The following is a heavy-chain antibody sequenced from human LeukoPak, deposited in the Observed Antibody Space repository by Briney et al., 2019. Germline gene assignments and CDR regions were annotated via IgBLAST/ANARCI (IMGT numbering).Heavy chain of an antibody. J-gene: IGHJ6*02. CDR1: GGSFCGYY. Sequence: KTSETLSLTCAVYGGSFCGYYWSWIRQPPGKGLEWIGEINHSGSTNYNPSLKSRVTISVDTSKDQFSLKLSSVTAADTAVYYCARGGGLYCSGGSCYRHYYYYYGMDVWGQGTTVTVSS. D-gene: IGHD2-15*01. CDR2: INHSGST. V-gene: IGHV4-34*01. CDR3: ARGGGLYCSGGSCYRHYYYYYGMDV.